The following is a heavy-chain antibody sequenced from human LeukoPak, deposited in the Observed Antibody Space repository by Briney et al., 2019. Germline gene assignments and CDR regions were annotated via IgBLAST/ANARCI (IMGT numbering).Heavy chain of an antibody. Sequence: GGSLRLSCAASGFTFSSYGMHWVRQAPGKGLEWVAVISYDGSNKYYADSVKGRFTISRDNSKNTLYLQMNSLRAEDTAVYYCAKKYYDFWSGYYTLFDYWGQGTLVTVSS. J-gene: IGHJ4*02. V-gene: IGHV3-30*18. CDR3: AKKYYDFWSGYYTLFDY. CDR1: GFTFSSYG. CDR2: ISYDGSNK. D-gene: IGHD3-3*01.